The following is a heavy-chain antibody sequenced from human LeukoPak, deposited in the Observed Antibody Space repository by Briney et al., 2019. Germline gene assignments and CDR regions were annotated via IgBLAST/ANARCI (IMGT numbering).Heavy chain of an antibody. CDR3: AKGSSPLGHFDY. D-gene: IGHD6-13*01. Sequence: GGSLRLSCAASGFTFSSYAMSWVRQAPGKGLEWVSGISDSGGSTYYADSVKGRFTISRDNSKSTLYLQMYSLRAEDTAVYYCAKGSSPLGHFDYWGQGTLATVSS. J-gene: IGHJ4*02. CDR1: GFTFSSYA. V-gene: IGHV3-23*01. CDR2: ISDSGGST.